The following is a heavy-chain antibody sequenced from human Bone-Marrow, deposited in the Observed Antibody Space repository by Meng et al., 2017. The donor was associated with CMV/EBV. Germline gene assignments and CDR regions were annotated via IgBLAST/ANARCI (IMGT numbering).Heavy chain of an antibody. D-gene: IGHD3-10*01. CDR1: GYTFTAHY. J-gene: IGHJ4*02. CDR3: ARGYGSGSYLHFDY. V-gene: IGHV1-18*04. CDR2: ISAYNGNT. Sequence: ASVKVSCKASGYTFTAHYFHWVRQAPGQGLEWMGWISAYNGNTNYAQKLQGRVTMTTDTSTSTAYMELRSLRSDDTAVYYCARGYGSGSYLHFDYWGQGTLVTVSS.